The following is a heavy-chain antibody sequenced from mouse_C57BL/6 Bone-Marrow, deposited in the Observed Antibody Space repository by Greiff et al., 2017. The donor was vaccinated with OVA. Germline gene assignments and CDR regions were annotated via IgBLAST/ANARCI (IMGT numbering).Heavy chain of an antibody. Sequence: VHLVESGPGLVQPSQSLSITCTVSGFSLTSYGVHWVRQSPGKGLEWLGVIWSGGSTDYNAAFISRLGISKDNSKSQVFFKMNSLQADDTAIYYCARNYYGSSRVFAYWGQGTLVTVSA. J-gene: IGHJ3*01. CDR2: IWSGGST. CDR1: GFSLTSYG. D-gene: IGHD1-1*01. CDR3: ARNYYGSSRVFAY. V-gene: IGHV2-2*01.